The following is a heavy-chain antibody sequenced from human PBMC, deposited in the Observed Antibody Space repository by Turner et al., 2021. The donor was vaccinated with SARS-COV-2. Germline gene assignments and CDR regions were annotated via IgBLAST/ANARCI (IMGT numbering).Heavy chain of an antibody. CDR2: IIPIIGIE. V-gene: IGHV1-69*10. CDR3: ARRHSGNYDAFDI. J-gene: IGHJ3*02. CDR1: GGTFSSHV. Sequence: QVQLVQSGAEVKKPGSSVKVSCKASGGTFSSHVISWVRQAPGQGLEWMGGIIPIIGIENYAQKFQGRVTITADKSTSTAYMELSSLRSEDTAVYYCARRHSGNYDAFDIWGQGTMVTVSS. D-gene: IGHD1-26*01.